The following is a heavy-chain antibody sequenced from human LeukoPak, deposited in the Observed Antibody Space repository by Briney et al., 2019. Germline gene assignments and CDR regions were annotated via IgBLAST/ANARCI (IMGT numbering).Heavy chain of an antibody. D-gene: IGHD1-1*01. CDR1: GFTFSSYS. Sequence: PRGSLRLSCAASGFTFSSYSMNWVRQAPGKGLEWVSSISSSSSYIYYADSVKGRFTISRDNAKNSLYLQMNSLRAEDTAVYYCAREPMTGIDYWGEGTLVTVSS. CDR2: ISSSSSYI. J-gene: IGHJ4*02. CDR3: AREPMTGIDY. V-gene: IGHV3-21*01.